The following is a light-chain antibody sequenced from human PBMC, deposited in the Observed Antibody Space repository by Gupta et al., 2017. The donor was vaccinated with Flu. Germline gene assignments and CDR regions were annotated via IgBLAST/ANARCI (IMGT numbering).Light chain of an antibody. CDR1: QSVPGSC. Sequence: EIVLTQSPGTLSLSPGERATLSCRASQSVPGSCLAWYQQKPGQAPRLLVYGASSRAIGIPDRFSGSGYGTDFTLTSSRREDEDLAVYYEQQDSSSYTFGQGTKLEIK. CDR3: QQDSSSYT. V-gene: IGKV3-20*01. CDR2: GAS. J-gene: IGKJ2*01.